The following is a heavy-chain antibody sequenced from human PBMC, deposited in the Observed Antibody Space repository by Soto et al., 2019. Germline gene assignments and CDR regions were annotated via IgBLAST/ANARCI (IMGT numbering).Heavy chain of an antibody. D-gene: IGHD4-17*01. CDR2: IYYSGST. CDR1: GGSISSYD. V-gene: IGHV4-59*01. CDR3: ARGPHDYGDFIDY. Sequence: SETLSLTCTVSGGSISSYDWSWIRQPPGKGLEWIGYIYYSGSTNYNPSLKSRVTISVDTSKNQFSLKLSSVTAADTAVYYCARGPHDYGDFIDYWGQGTLVTVSS. J-gene: IGHJ4*02.